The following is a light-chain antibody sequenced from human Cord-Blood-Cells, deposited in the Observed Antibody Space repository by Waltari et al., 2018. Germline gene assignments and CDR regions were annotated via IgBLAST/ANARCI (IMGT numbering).Light chain of an antibody. Sequence: VIWMTQSPSLLSASTGDRVTISCRMNQAISSYFAWYQQKPGKAPELLIYAASTLQSGVPSRFSGSGSGTDFTLTISCLQSEDFATYYCQQYYSFPWTFGQGTKVEIK. V-gene: IGKV1D-8*01. CDR1: QAISSY. J-gene: IGKJ1*01. CDR3: QQYYSFPWT. CDR2: AAS.